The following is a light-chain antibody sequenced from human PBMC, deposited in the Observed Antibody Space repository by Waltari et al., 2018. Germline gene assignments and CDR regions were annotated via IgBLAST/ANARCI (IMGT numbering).Light chain of an antibody. Sequence: DIQMTQSPSTLSASVGDRVTITCRASQSISSWLAWYQQKPGKVPKLLIDDASRLESGVPSRFSGSGSGTEFTLTISSLQPDDFATYYCQQYNSYSWTFGQGTKVEIK. J-gene: IGKJ1*01. V-gene: IGKV1-5*01. CDR1: QSISSW. CDR3: QQYNSYSWT. CDR2: DAS.